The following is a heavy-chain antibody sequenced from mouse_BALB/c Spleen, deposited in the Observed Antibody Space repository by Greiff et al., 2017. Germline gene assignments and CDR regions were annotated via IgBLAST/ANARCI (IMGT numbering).Heavy chain of an antibody. V-gene: IGHV1S81*02. J-gene: IGHJ3*01. Sequence: VQLQQPGAELVKPGASVKLSCKASGYTFTSYWMHWVKQRPGQGLEWIGEINPSNGRTNYNEKFKSKATLTVDKSSSTAYMQLSSLTSEDSAVYYCARGWGYDGSWFAYWGQGTLVTVSA. D-gene: IGHD2-14*01. CDR3: ARGWGYDGSWFAY. CDR1: GYTFTSYW. CDR2: INPSNGRT.